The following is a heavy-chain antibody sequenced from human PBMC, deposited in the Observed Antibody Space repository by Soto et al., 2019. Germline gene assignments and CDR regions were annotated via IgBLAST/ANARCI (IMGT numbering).Heavy chain of an antibody. CDR3: ARVPSNSAFDY. CDR2: VNPNSGGT. D-gene: IGHD6-6*01. Sequence: ASVKVSCKASGYAFTDYDFHWVRQAPGQGLEWMGWVNPNSGGTNYAQKFQGRVTMTRDTSISTVYMELSRLRSGDTAVYYCARVPSNSAFDYWGQGTLVTVSS. V-gene: IGHV1-2*02. J-gene: IGHJ4*02. CDR1: GYAFTDYD.